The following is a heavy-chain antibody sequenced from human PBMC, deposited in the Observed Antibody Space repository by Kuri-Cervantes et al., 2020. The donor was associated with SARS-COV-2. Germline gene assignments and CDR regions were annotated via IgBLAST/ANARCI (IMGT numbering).Heavy chain of an antibody. CDR2: IYTSGST. CDR1: GGSISSYY. D-gene: IGHD3-22*01. V-gene: IGHV4-4*07. J-gene: IGHJ4*02. CDR3: ARLNYYDSSGYYQRPFDY. Sequence: SETLSLTCTGSGGSISSYYWSWIRQPTGKGLEWIGRIYTSGSTNYNPSLKSRVTMSVDTSKNQFSLKLSSVTAAGTAVYYCARLNYYDSSGYYQRPFDYWGQGTLVTVSS.